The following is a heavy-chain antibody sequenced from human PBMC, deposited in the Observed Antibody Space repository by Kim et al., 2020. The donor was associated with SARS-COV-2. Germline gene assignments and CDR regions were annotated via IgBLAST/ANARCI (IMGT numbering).Heavy chain of an antibody. Sequence: ASVKVSCKASGYTFTSYGISWVRQAPGQGLEWMGWISTSNGNTNYAQKFQGRVTVTTDTSTSTAYMELWSLRSDDTAVYYCAKHWGAGAYYAMDVWGPGTTVTVSS. CDR1: GYTFTSYG. CDR3: AKHWGAGAYYAMDV. D-gene: IGHD7-27*01. V-gene: IGHV1-18*01. J-gene: IGHJ6*02. CDR2: ISTSNGNT.